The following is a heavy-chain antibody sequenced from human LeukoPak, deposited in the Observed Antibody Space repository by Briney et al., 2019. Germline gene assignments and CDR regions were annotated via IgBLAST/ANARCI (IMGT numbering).Heavy chain of an antibody. CDR1: GGSFSGYY. CDR2: INHGGST. CDR3: ARTGYGGNDY. V-gene: IGHV4-34*01. J-gene: IGHJ4*02. Sequence: SETLSLTCAVYGGSFSGYYWGWIRQPPGKGLEWIGEINHGGSTNYNPSLKSRVTISVDTSKNQFSLKLSSVTAADTAVYYCARTGYGGNDYWGQGTLVTVSS. D-gene: IGHD4-23*01.